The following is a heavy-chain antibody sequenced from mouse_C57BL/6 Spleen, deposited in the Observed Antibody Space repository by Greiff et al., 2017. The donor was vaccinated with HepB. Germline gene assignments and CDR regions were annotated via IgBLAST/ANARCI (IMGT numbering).Heavy chain of an antibody. Sequence: EVKLMESGGGLVKPGGSLKLSCAASGFTFSDYGMHWVRQAPEKGLEWVAYISSCSSTIYYADTVKGRCTISRDNAKNTLFLQMTSLRSEDTAMYYCARRLTGNAMDYWGQGTSVTVSS. CDR1: GFTFSDYG. V-gene: IGHV5-17*01. CDR2: ISSCSSTI. D-gene: IGHD4-1*01. J-gene: IGHJ4*01. CDR3: ARRLTGNAMDY.